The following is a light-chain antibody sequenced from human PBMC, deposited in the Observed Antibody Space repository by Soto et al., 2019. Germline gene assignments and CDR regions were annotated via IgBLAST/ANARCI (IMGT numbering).Light chain of an antibody. J-gene: IGKJ1*01. Sequence: IQMTQSPSTMSAYVGDRVTITCRASQSISSWLAWYQQKPGKAPKLLIYKASSLESVVPSRFSGSVSGTEFPLTIHSRQPDDFATSHFQQYNCYTWTFGQGTKVEIK. CDR2: KAS. V-gene: IGKV1-5*03. CDR1: QSISSW. CDR3: QQYNCYTWT.